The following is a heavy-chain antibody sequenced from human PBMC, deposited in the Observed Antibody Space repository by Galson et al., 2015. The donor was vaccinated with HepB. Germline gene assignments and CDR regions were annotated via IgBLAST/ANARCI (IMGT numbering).Heavy chain of an antibody. CDR2: ISSSSSYI. V-gene: IGHV3-21*01. J-gene: IGHJ2*01. CDR3: ARDVSWEVGATTDWYFDL. D-gene: IGHD1-26*01. Sequence: SLRLSCAASGFTVSSNYMTWVRQAPGKGLEWVSSISSSSSYIYYADSVKGRFTISRDNAKNSLYLQMNSLRAEDTAVYYCARDVSWEVGATTDWYFDLWGRGTLVTVSS. CDR1: GFTVSSNY.